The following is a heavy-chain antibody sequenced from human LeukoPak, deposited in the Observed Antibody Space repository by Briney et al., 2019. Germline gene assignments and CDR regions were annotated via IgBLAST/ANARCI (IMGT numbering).Heavy chain of an antibody. Sequence: GRSLRLSCAASRFTFSTYGMHWVRQTPGKGLEWVANIKTDGSEKYYVDSVEGRFTISRDNAKNALFLRMNSLRAEDTAVYYCARRVGAIDFWGQGTLVTVSS. J-gene: IGHJ4*02. CDR1: RFTFSTYG. CDR2: IKTDGSEK. V-gene: IGHV3-7*05. CDR3: ARRVGAIDF. D-gene: IGHD1-26*01.